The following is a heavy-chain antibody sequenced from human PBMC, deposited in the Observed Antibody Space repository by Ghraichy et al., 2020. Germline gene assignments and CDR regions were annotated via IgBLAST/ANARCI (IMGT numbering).Heavy chain of an antibody. J-gene: IGHJ4*02. V-gene: IGHV3-30-3*01. CDR2: ISYDGSNK. CDR3: ARPVRGGSIDY. Sequence: GSLRLSCAASGFTFSSYAMHWVRQAPGKGLEWVAVISYDGSNKYYADSVKGRFTISRDNSKNTLYLQMNSLRAEDTAVYYCARPVRGGSIDYWGQGTLVTVSS. CDR1: GFTFSSYA.